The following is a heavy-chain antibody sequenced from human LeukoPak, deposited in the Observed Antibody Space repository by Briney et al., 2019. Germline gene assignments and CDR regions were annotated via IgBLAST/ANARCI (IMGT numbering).Heavy chain of an antibody. CDR2: IDPSGSYT. CDR3: ARALGAAGFPDAFDI. D-gene: IGHD6-13*01. CDR1: GYSFTSYW. Sequence: GESLKISCKGSGYSFTSYWISWVRQMPGKGLEWMGRIDPSGSYTNYSPSFQGHVTISADKSISTAYLQWSSLKASDTAMYCCARALGAAGFPDAFDIWGQGTMVTVSS. V-gene: IGHV5-10-1*01. J-gene: IGHJ3*02.